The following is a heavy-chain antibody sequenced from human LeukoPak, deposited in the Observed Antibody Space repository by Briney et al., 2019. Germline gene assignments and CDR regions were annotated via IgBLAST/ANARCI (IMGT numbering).Heavy chain of an antibody. CDR2: IYYSGST. CDR1: GGSISSYY. V-gene: IGHV4-59*08. CDR3: ARPPPLPREGFDY. D-gene: IGHD2-15*01. Sequence: SETLSLTCTVSGGSISSYYWSWIRQPPGKGLEWIGYIYYSGSTNYNPSLKSRVTISVDTSKNQFSPKLSSVTAADTAVYYCARPPPLPREGFDYWGQGTLVTVSS. J-gene: IGHJ4*02.